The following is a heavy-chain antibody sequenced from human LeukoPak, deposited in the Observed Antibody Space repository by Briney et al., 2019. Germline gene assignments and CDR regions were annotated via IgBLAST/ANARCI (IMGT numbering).Heavy chain of an antibody. V-gene: IGHV3-21*01. CDR1: GFTFSSYS. CDR2: ISSSSSYI. J-gene: IGHJ3*02. CDR3: AREGDDAFDI. Sequence: PGGSLRLSCAASGFTFSSYSMNWVRQAPGKGLEWVSSISSSSSYICYADSVKGRFTISRDNAKNSLYLQMNSLRAEDTAVYYCAREGDDAFDIWGQGTMVTVSS.